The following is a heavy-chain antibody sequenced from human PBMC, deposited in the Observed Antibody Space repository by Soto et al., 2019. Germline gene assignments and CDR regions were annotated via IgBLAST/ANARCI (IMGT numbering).Heavy chain of an antibody. CDR3: ARHIRAITMVRGVLGMDV. CDR1: GGSISSSSYY. Sequence: PSETLSLTCTVSGGSISSSSYYWGWIRQPPGKGLEWIGSIYYSGSTYYNPSLKSRVTISVDTSKNQFSLKLSSVTAADTAVYYCARHIRAITMVRGVLGMDVWGQGTTVT. CDR2: IYYSGST. V-gene: IGHV4-39*01. D-gene: IGHD3-10*01. J-gene: IGHJ6*02.